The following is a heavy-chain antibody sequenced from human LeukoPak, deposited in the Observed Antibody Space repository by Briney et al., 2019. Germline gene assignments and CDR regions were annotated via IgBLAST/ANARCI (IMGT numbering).Heavy chain of an antibody. Sequence: PGGSLRLSCAASGFTFSRYWMHWVRQAPGKGLEWVAVISYDGSNKYYADSVKGRFTISRDNSKNTLYLQMNSLRAEDTAVYYCARDWRGRWIQLFSNYMDVWGKGTTVTISS. D-gene: IGHD5-18*01. CDR1: GFTFSRYW. CDR2: ISYDGSNK. CDR3: ARDWRGRWIQLFSNYMDV. V-gene: IGHV3-30*03. J-gene: IGHJ6*03.